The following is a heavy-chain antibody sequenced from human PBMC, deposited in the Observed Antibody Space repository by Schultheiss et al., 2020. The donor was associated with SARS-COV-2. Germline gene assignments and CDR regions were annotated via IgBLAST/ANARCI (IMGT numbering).Heavy chain of an antibody. CDR2: IRGDDSST. D-gene: IGHD2-2*01. V-gene: IGHV3-43*02. J-gene: IGHJ3*02. Sequence: GGSLRLSCATSAFTFDDYAMHWVRQAPGAMHWVRQAPGKGLEWVSLIRGDDSSTYYADSVKGRFPISRDNSKNSLYLQMSSLRSDDTAFYWCAKDILYANGRGPFHIWGQGTMVTVSS. CDR1: AFTFDDYA. CDR3: AKDILYANGRGPFHI.